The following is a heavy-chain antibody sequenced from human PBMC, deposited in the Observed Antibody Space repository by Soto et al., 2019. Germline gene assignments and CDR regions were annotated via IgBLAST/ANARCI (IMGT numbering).Heavy chain of an antibody. J-gene: IGHJ3*02. CDR2: IRSSDGST. D-gene: IGHD3-22*01. CDR1: RFTFISHA. CDR3: AKAYYYDSSGPPAGAFDI. Sequence: PWGSLRLSCAASRFTFISHAISFFRHSPLMGLEWVSAIRSSDGSTFYADSVKGRFTISRDNSKNSLYLQMNSLRAEDTAVYYCAKAYYYDSSGPPAGAFDIWGQGTMVTVSS. V-gene: IGHV3-23*01.